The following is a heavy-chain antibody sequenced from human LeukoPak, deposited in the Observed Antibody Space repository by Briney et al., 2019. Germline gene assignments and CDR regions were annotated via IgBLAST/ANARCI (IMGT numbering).Heavy chain of an antibody. CDR3: AREGGYSGYVAN. J-gene: IGHJ4*02. Sequence: SETLSLTCTVSGGSISSGGYYWSWIRQPPGKGLEWIGYIYYSGSTNYNPSLKSRVTISVDTSKNQFSLKPSSVTAADTAVYYCAREGGYSGYVANWGQGTLVTVSS. CDR1: GGSISSGGYY. V-gene: IGHV4-61*08. CDR2: IYYSGST. D-gene: IGHD5-12*01.